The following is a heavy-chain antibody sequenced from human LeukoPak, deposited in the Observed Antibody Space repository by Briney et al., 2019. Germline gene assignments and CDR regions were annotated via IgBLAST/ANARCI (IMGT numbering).Heavy chain of an antibody. CDR3: ASSGYSYFDY. J-gene: IGHJ4*02. D-gene: IGHD3-22*01. CDR1: GGSLSGYY. Sequence: SETLSLTRAVYGGSLSGYYWSWIRQPPGKGLEWIGEINHSGSTNYNPSLKSRVTISVDTSKNQFSLKLSSVTAADTAVYYCASSGYSYFDYWGQGTLVTVSS. V-gene: IGHV4-34*01. CDR2: INHSGST.